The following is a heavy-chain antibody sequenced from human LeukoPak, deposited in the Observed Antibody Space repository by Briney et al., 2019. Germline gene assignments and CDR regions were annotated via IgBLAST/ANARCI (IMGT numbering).Heavy chain of an antibody. V-gene: IGHV1-69*13. J-gene: IGHJ4*02. Sequence: SVKVSCKASGYTFTSYGISWVRQAPGQGLEWMGGIIPIFGTANYAQKFQGRVTITADESTSTAYMELSSLRSEDTAVYYCARDQYGDYTLPFDYWGQGTLVTVSS. CDR1: GYTFTSYG. CDR3: ARDQYGDYTLPFDY. D-gene: IGHD4-17*01. CDR2: IIPIFGTA.